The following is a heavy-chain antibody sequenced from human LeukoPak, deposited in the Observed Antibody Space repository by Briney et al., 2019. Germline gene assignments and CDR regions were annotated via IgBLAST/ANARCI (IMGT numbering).Heavy chain of an antibody. V-gene: IGHV4-39*07. CDR2: IYYSAST. CDR1: GASISSTSYY. Sequence: PSETLSLTCTVSGASISSTSYYSGWLRQPPGKGLDWIVSIYYSASTYYSPSIKSRVTISVGTSKNQFSLKLSSVPAADTAVYYCAREEVGYCTDGVCHGKNVDYWGQGTLVTVSS. D-gene: IGHD2-8*01. CDR3: AREEVGYCTDGVCHGKNVDY. J-gene: IGHJ4*02.